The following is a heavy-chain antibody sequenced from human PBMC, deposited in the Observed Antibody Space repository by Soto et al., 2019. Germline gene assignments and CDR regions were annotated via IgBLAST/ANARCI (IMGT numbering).Heavy chain of an antibody. CDR1: GYTFTNYA. Sequence: ASVKVSCKASGYTFTNYAIHWVRQAPGQRLEWMGWINAGNGNTKYAQKFQGWVTMTRDTSISTAYMEPSRLRSDDTAVYYCAREGCSGGSCYSSNWFDPWGQGTLVTVSS. J-gene: IGHJ5*02. CDR2: INAGNGNT. V-gene: IGHV1-3*01. CDR3: AREGCSGGSCYSSNWFDP. D-gene: IGHD2-15*01.